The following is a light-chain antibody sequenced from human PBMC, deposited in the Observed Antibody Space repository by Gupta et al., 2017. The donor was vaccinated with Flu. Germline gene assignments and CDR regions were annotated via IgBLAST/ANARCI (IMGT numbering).Light chain of an antibody. Sequence: SWFQQHPGTAPTLIISAVTKRPSGVPDRFSGSTSGPPASLTVSRLQAAAEADYYCSSFAGSYFHYVFGTGT. J-gene: IGLJ1*01. CDR2: AVT. CDR3: SSFAGSYFHYV. V-gene: IGLV2-11*03.